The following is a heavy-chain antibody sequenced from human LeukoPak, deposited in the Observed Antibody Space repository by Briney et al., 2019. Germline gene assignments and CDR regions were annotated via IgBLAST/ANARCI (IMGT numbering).Heavy chain of an antibody. Sequence: ASVKVSCKASGYSFTDYYVHWVRQAPGQGLEWMGWINTKRAETNYAQKFQGRVTMTRATSISTAYMELSRLGSDDTAVYYCARVLHSTGRIRYFFDLWGQGTLVTVSS. D-gene: IGHD3-9*01. V-gene: IGHV1-2*02. CDR3: ARVLHSTGRIRYFFDL. J-gene: IGHJ4*02. CDR1: GYSFTDYY. CDR2: INTKRAET.